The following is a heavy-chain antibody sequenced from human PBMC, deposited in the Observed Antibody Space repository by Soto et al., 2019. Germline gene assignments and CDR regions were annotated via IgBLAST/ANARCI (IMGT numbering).Heavy chain of an antibody. CDR3: GRVGNGEGYY. D-gene: IGHD2-8*01. CDR2: ISSDGRST. CDR1: GFTFSNYP. V-gene: IGHV3-74*01. J-gene: IGHJ4*02. Sequence: EAQLVESGGDLVQPGGSLRLSCAASGFTFSNYPMYWVRQTPGKGLVWVSRISSDGRSTIYADSVKGRFTISRDNARNTLYLQMNTLRAEDTAVYYCGRVGNGEGYYWGQGTLVTVSS.